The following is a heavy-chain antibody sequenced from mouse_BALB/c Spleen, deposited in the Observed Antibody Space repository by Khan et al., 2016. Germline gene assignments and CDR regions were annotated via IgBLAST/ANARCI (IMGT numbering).Heavy chain of an antibody. D-gene: IGHD2-14*01. CDR1: GFSLSRYN. CDR2: IWGGGGT. V-gene: IGHV2-6-4*01. Sequence: QVQLQQSGPGLVAPSQSLSITCTVSGFSLSRYNIHWVRQPPGKGLEWLGMIWGGGGTDYNSTLKSRLSISKDNSKSQVFLKMNSLQTVDTAMYYCARAYYRYDGYYVMDYWGQGTSVTVSS. CDR3: ARAYYRYDGYYVMDY. J-gene: IGHJ4*01.